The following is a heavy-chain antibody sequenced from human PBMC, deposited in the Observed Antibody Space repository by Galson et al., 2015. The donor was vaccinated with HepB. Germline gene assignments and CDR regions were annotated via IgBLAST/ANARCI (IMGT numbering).Heavy chain of an antibody. J-gene: IGHJ3*02. CDR1: GFTFSGSA. CDR3: TRQSTIVGAAPDAFDI. D-gene: IGHD1-26*01. V-gene: IGHV3-73*01. CDR2: IRSKANRYAT. Sequence: SLRLSCAAAGFTFSGSARHWVRQASGKGLEWVGRIRSKANRYATAYAASVKGRFTISRDDSKNTAYLQMNSLKTEDTAVYYCTRQSTIVGAAPDAFDIWGQGTMVTVSS.